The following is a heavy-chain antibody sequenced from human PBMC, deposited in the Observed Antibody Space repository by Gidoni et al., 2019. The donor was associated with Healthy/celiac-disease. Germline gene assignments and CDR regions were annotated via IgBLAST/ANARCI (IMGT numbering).Heavy chain of an antibody. Sequence: QVQLVESGGGVVPPGMSLRLSCAASVFPLSSYGMHWVRQAPGKGLEWVAVIGYEGSNKYYADSVKGRVTISRDNSKNTLYLQMNSRRAEDTAVYYCARDPYCGGDCYSEDYWGQGTLVTVSS. CDR2: IGYEGSNK. D-gene: IGHD2-21*02. J-gene: IGHJ4*02. V-gene: IGHV3-33*01. CDR1: VFPLSSYG. CDR3: ARDPYCGGDCYSEDY.